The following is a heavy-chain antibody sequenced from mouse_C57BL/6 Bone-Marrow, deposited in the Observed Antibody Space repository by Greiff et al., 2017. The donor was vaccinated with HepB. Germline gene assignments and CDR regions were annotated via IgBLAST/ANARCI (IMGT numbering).Heavy chain of an antibody. V-gene: IGHV14-2*01. CDR3: ARLFWYFDV. CDR2: IEHEDGET. Sequence: EVKLMESGAELVKPGASVKLSCTASGFNIKDYYMHWVKQRTEQGLEGIGRIEHEDGETKYAPKFQGQATITADTSSNPAYLHLSSLTSEDTAVYYCARLFWYFDVWGTGTTVTVSS. CDR1: GFNIKDYY. J-gene: IGHJ1*03.